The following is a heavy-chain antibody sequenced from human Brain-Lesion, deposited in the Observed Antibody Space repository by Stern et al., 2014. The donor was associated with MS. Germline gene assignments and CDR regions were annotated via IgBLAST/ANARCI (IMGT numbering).Heavy chain of an antibody. Sequence: QLQLQESGPGLVKPSQTLSLICTVSGDSINSDIHHWSWIRQPAGKGLEWIGRIYPSGSTNYNPSLKSRFPISKDTSKQFSLKLISVTAADTAVYYCARDLIRGYGLDVWGQGTTVTVSS. CDR3: ARDLIRGYGLDV. J-gene: IGHJ6*02. V-gene: IGHV4-61*02. D-gene: IGHD2-21*01. CDR2: IYPSGST. CDR1: GDSINSDIHH.